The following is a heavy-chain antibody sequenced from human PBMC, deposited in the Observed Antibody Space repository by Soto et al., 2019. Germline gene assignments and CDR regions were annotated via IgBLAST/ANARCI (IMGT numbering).Heavy chain of an antibody. CDR3: ARGVGATDY. J-gene: IGHJ4*02. V-gene: IGHV3-21*01. Sequence: GGSLRLSCAASGLTFSSYGVNWVRQAPGKGLEWVSSISSSSSYIYYADSVKGRFTISRDNAKNSLYLQMNSLRAEDTAVYYCARGVGATDYWGQGTLVTVSS. CDR1: GLTFSSYG. CDR2: ISSSSSYI. D-gene: IGHD1-26*01.